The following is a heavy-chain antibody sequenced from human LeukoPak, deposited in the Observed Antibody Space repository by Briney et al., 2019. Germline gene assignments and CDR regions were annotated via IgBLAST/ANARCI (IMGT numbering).Heavy chain of an antibody. V-gene: IGHV4-4*07. CDR3: AREVVVIDHYYYMDV. D-gene: IGHD2-21*01. CDR2: IYTSGST. Sequence: SETLSLTCTVSGGSLSSYYWSWIRQPAGKGLEWIGRIYTSGSTNYNPSLMSRVTMSVDTSKNQFSLKLSSVTAADTAVYYCAREVVVIDHYYYMDVWGKGTTVTVSS. J-gene: IGHJ6*03. CDR1: GGSLSSYY.